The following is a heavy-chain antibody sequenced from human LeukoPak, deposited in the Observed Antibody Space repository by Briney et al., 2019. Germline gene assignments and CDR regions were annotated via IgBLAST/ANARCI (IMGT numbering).Heavy chain of an antibody. CDR2: IQHDGNVK. V-gene: IGHV3-7*01. J-gene: IGHJ1*01. D-gene: IGHD2-15*01. Sequence: GGSLRLSCAASGFSISRYWMTWVRQAPGKGLEWVGNIQHDGNVKHYVDSVRGRFTISRDNAKNSVYLQMNSLRAEVSAVYFCGNQCSGGTCPEHWGQGTQVTVSS. CDR3: GNQCSGGTCPEH. CDR1: GFSISRYW.